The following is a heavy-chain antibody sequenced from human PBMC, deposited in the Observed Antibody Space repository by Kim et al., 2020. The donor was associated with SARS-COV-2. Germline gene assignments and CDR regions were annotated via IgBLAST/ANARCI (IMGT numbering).Heavy chain of an antibody. CDR2: IIPILGIA. CDR3: ARKPPPYYGSGTGSGPFDY. V-gene: IGHV1-69*04. CDR1: GGTFSSYA. D-gene: IGHD3-10*01. Sequence: SVKVSCKASGGTFSSYAISWVRQAPGQGLEWMGRIIPILGIANYAQKFQGRVTITADKSTSTAYMELSSLRSEDTAVYYCARKPPPYYGSGTGSGPFDYWGQGTLVTVSS. J-gene: IGHJ4*02.